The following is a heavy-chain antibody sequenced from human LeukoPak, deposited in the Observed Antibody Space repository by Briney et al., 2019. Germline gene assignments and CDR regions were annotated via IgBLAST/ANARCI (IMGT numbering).Heavy chain of an antibody. CDR2: ISAYNGNT. J-gene: IGHJ4*02. V-gene: IGHV1-18*01. D-gene: IGHD2-2*01. CDR3: ARDYSHYCSSTSCSFYFDY. CDR1: GYTFTNYG. Sequence: ASVKVSCKASGYTFTNYGITWVRQAPGQGLEWMGWISAYNGNTRYAQKFKGRVTMTTDTSTSTAYLELRSLRSDDTAIYYCARDYSHYCSSTSCSFYFDYWGQGTLVTVSS.